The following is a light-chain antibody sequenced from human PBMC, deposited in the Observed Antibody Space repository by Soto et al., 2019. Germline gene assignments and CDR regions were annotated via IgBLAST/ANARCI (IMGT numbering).Light chain of an antibody. Sequence: EIVLTQSPATLSLSPGERANLSCRASQSVSSYLAWYQQKPGQAPRLLIYDASNRATGIPARFSGSGSGTDFTLTISGLEPEDFAVYYCQQRSNWPWTFGQGTKVDIK. CDR3: QQRSNWPWT. CDR1: QSVSSY. J-gene: IGKJ1*01. CDR2: DAS. V-gene: IGKV3-11*01.